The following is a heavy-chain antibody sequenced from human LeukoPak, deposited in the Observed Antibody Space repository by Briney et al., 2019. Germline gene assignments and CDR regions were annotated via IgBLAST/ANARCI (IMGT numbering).Heavy chain of an antibody. CDR1: GFTFSSYA. D-gene: IGHD5-18*01. CDR2: ISRSGGTT. J-gene: IGHJ4*02. V-gene: IGHV3-23*01. Sequence: GGSLRLSCAASGFTFSSYAVSWVRQAPGKGLECGSVISRSGGTTYYADSVRGPFTISRDNSKKTLFLQMNSLRAEETAVYYCARKGPLGYTYGYFDYWGQGTLVTVSS. CDR3: ARKGPLGYTYGYFDY.